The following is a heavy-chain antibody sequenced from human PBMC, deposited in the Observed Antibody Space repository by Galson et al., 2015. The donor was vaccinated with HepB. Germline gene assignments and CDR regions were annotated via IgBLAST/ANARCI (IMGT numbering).Heavy chain of an antibody. CDR1: GSTFSSHG. CDR3: ARDLSYGGYSD. D-gene: IGHD4-23*01. Sequence: SLRLSCAASGSTFSSHGMCWVRQAPGKGLEWVAGIQFDGSKEYYAGTVKGRFSISRDDSNNILYLQMNSLRGEDTAVCHCARDLSYGGYSDWGPGTLVTVSS. CDR2: IQFDGSKE. V-gene: IGHV3-33*07. J-gene: IGHJ4*02.